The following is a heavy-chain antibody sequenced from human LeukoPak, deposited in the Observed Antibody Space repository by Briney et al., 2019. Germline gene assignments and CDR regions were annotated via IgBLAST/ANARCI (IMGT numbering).Heavy chain of an antibody. CDR2: IYTSGST. D-gene: IGHD3-3*01. CDR3: ARARYYDFWSGYSYFDY. Sequence: SETLSLTCTVSGGSISSGSYYWSWIRQPAGKGLEWIGRIYTSGSTNHNPSLKSRVTISVDTSKNQFSLKLSSVTAADTAVYYCARARYYDFWSGYSYFDYWGQGTLVTVSS. J-gene: IGHJ4*02. CDR1: GGSISSGSYY. V-gene: IGHV4-61*02.